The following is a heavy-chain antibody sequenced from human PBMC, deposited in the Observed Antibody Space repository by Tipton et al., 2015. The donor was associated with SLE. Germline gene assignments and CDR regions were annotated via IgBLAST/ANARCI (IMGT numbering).Heavy chain of an antibody. CDR3: ARAIAAAGPMGYFDL. CDR2: IYYSGST. J-gene: IGHJ2*01. CDR1: GGSISGHY. Sequence: TLSLTCTVSGGSISGHYWSWIRQPPGKGLEWIGYIYYSGSTNYNPSLKSRVTISVDTSKNQFSLKLSSVTAADTAVYYCARAIAAAGPMGYFDLWGRGTLVTVSS. D-gene: IGHD6-13*01. V-gene: IGHV4-59*11.